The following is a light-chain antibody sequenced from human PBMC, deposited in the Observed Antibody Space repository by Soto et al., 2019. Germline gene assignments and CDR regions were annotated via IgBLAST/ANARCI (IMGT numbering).Light chain of an antibody. CDR2: GAS. V-gene: IGKV3-20*01. Sequence: EIVLTQSPGTLSLSPGERATLSFSASQTINSNYLVWFQQKPGQAPGLLMYGASSRATGIPDRFSGSGSGTDFTLTISRLEPEDFAVYYCQQYGSSRTFGQGTKVDI. J-gene: IGKJ1*01. CDR1: QTINSNY. CDR3: QQYGSSRT.